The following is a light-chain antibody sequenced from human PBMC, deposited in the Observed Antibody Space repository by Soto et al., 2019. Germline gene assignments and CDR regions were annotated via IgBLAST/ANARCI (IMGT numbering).Light chain of an antibody. Sequence: EIVLTQSPGTLSFSPGERATLSCRASQSVSTRYLAWYQQKPGQAPRLLIYDASSRATGIPDRFSGSGSGTEFTLTISSLQSEDFAVYYCQQYNNWPTITFGQGTRLEIK. CDR2: DAS. V-gene: IGKV3-20*01. J-gene: IGKJ5*01. CDR3: QQYNNWPTIT. CDR1: QSVSTRY.